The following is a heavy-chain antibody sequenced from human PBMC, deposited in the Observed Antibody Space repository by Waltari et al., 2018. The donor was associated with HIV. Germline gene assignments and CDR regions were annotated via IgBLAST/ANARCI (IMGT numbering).Heavy chain of an antibody. J-gene: IGHJ3*02. Sequence: QAHLVQSGAEVKTPGASVKVSCKASGYPFTNNDIHWVRQAPGQGLEWMGWISATNGNTNYAQKFQGRVTMTTDTSTSTAYMELRSLRSDDTAVYYCAREVPHTAMIYDAFDIWGQGTVVTVSS. V-gene: IGHV1-18*01. CDR1: GYPFTNND. CDR3: AREVPHTAMIYDAFDI. CDR2: ISATNGNT. D-gene: IGHD5-18*01.